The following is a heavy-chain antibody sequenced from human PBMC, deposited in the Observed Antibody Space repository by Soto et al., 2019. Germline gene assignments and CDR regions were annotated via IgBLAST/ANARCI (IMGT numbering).Heavy chain of an antibody. Sequence: ASVKVSCKASGYAFSTYGVNWVRQAPGQGLEWMGWISTHSSKTDYAHNLQGRVTMTTDTSTATAYMELRILRSADTALYYCAREASVLIPAAQPSRFDSWGQGTLVTVSS. CDR2: ISTHSSKT. CDR3: AREASVLIPAAQPSRFDS. V-gene: IGHV1-18*01. J-gene: IGHJ4*02. CDR1: GYAFSTYG. D-gene: IGHD2-2*01.